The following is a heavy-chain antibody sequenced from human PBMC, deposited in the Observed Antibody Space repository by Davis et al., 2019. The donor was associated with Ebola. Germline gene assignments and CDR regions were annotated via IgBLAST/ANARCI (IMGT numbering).Heavy chain of an antibody. D-gene: IGHD6-13*01. CDR1: GFTFSSYA. CDR2: ISYDGSNK. V-gene: IGHV3-30*04. Sequence: PGGSLRLSCAASGFTFSSYAMHWVRQAPGKGLEWVAVISYDGSNKYYADSVKGRFTISRDNSKNTLYLQMNSLRAEDTAVYYCARDAGPAEYFQHWGQGTLVTVSS. CDR3: ARDAGPAEYFQH. J-gene: IGHJ1*01.